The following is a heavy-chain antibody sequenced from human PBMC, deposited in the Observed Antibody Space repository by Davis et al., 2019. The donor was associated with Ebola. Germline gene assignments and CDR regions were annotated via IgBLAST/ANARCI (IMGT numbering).Heavy chain of an antibody. CDR3: ARDSSGWYRVGELDY. D-gene: IGHD6-19*01. V-gene: IGHV3-21*01. CDR2: ISSDSRYI. Sequence: GGSLRLSCAGSGFAFNSHSMNWVRQAPGKGLDWVSSISSDSRYIFYADSVKGRFTISRDNAKNSLYLQMNSLRAEDTAVYYCARDSSGWYRVGELDYWGQGTLVTVSS. CDR1: GFAFNSHS. J-gene: IGHJ4*02.